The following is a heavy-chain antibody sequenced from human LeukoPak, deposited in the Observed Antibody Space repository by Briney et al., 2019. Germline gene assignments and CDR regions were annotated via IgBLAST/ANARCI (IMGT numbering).Heavy chain of an antibody. Sequence: SETLSLTCTVSGGSISSYYWSWIRQPPGKGLERIGYIYYSGSTNYNPSLKSRVTISVDTSKNQFSLKLSSVTAADTAVYYCARSRGYNYDYNYWGQGTLVTVSS. D-gene: IGHD5-18*01. CDR1: GGSISSYY. CDR3: ARSRGYNYDYNY. CDR2: IYYSGST. J-gene: IGHJ4*02. V-gene: IGHV4-59*01.